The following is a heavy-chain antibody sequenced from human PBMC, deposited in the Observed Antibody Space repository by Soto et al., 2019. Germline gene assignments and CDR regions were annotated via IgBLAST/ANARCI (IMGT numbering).Heavy chain of an antibody. J-gene: IGHJ5*02. CDR3: ARLNYYGSGSYRWFDP. D-gene: IGHD3-10*01. Sequence: GGSLRLSCAASGFTFSNYAVTWVRQAPGKGLEWVSTISGSGGSTYYADSVKGRFTISRDNSKNTLYLQMNSLRAEDMAVYYCARLNYYGSGSYRWFDPWGQGTLVTVSS. CDR1: GFTFSNYA. CDR2: ISGSGGST. V-gene: IGHV3-23*01.